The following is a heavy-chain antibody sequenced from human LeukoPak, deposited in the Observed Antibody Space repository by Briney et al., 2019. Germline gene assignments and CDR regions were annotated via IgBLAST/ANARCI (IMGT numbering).Heavy chain of an antibody. CDR1: GYAFTVYY. Sequence: ASVTVSCKASGYAFTVYYMHWVRQAPGQGLEWLGWINPNSGGTNYPQKFQGRVTMTRDTSISTAYMELSRVRSDDTAVYYCARGDTAMARQGLSYWGQGTLVTVSS. D-gene: IGHD5-18*01. V-gene: IGHV1-2*02. CDR3: ARGDTAMARQGLSY. J-gene: IGHJ4*02. CDR2: INPNSGGT.